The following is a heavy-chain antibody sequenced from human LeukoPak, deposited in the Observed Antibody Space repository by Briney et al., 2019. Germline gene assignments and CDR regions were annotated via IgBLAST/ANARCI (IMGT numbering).Heavy chain of an antibody. J-gene: IGHJ2*01. D-gene: IGHD3-22*01. V-gene: IGHV3-23*01. CDR1: GFTFSAYP. CDR2: ISGSGGST. CDR3: AKSFYYDRGYFDL. Sequence: PGGSLRLSCAASGFTFSAYPMHWVRQAPGKGLEWVSAISGSGGSTYYADSVKGRFTISRDNSKNTLYLQMNSLRAEDTAVYCCAKSFYYDRGYFDLWGRGTLVTVSS.